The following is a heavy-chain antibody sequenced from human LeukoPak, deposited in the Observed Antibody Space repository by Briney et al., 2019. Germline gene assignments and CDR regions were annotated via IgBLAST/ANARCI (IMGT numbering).Heavy chain of an antibody. J-gene: IGHJ4*02. Sequence: GASVKVSCKASGYTFTNYYIHWVRQAPGQGLEWMGIINPSGGSTTYAQKFQGRVTMTRDTSTSTAYMELSSLRSEDTAVYYCARGGRYFLDYWGQGTLVTVSS. CDR2: INPSGGST. CDR3: ARGGRYFLDY. V-gene: IGHV1-46*01. CDR1: GYTFTNYY. D-gene: IGHD1-26*01.